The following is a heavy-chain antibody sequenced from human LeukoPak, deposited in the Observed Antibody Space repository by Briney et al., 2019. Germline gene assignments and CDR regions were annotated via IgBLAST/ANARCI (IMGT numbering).Heavy chain of an antibody. V-gene: IGHV4-34*01. CDR3: ARVIENDAFDI. CDR2: INHSGST. D-gene: IGHD2/OR15-2a*01. J-gene: IGHJ3*02. Sequence: PSETLSLTCAVYGGSFSGYYWSWTRQPPGKGLEWIGEINHSGSTNYNPSLKSRVTISVDTSKNQFSLRLSSVTAADTAVYYCARVIENDAFDIWGQGTMVTVSS. CDR1: GGSFSGYY.